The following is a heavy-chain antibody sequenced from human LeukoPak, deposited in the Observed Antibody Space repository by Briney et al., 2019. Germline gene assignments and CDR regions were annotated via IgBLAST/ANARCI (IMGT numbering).Heavy chain of an antibody. CDR1: GFTSSSYA. D-gene: IGHD3/OR15-3a*01. Sequence: GSLRLCCPASGFTSSSYAMSGVRQAPAKGVGWGSGITGSGGSTHYGDSVKGRFTISRDNSKTTWYLQMNSLRAEDSVVYYCAKLSPGLGRYFDDWGQGSLVTVSS. J-gene: IGHJ4*02. CDR2: ITGSGGST. V-gene: IGHV3-23*01. CDR3: AKLSPGLGRYFDD.